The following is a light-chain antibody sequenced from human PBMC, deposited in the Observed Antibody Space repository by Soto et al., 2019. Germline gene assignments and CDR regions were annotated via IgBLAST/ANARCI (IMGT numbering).Light chain of an antibody. CDR1: SSDIGGYNY. Sequence: QSALTQPASVSGSPGQSITISCTGTSSDIGGYNYVSWYQQHPGKAPQVVIYDVSNRPLGVSNRFSASKSGNTASLIISGLQADDEADYFCSSYRSTTTFGVFGTGTKLTVL. V-gene: IGLV2-14*03. J-gene: IGLJ1*01. CDR2: DVS. CDR3: SSYRSTTTFGV.